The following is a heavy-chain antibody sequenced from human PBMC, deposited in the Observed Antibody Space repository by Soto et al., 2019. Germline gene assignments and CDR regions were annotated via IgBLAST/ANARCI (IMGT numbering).Heavy chain of an antibody. D-gene: IGHD2-2*01. CDR3: VKSAIMTAVLEVYYGMDL. V-gene: IGHV3-30*18. J-gene: IGHJ6*02. Sequence: RGSRRLSCPVSEFTFSINGMQWVRQAAGKGLEWVAGISGDGSNRYHTDSLKGGLTTSIDNSKNMLDLQMNNLRPEDTAVYYFVKSAIMTAVLEVYYGMDLWGQGTTVTVSS. CDR1: EFTFSING. CDR2: ISGDGSNR.